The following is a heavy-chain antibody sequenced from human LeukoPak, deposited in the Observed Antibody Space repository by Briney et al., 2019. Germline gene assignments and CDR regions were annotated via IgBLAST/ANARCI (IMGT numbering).Heavy chain of an antibody. D-gene: IGHD2-21*02. J-gene: IGHJ4*02. CDR2: INTNSGGT. CDR1: GYTFTGYY. Sequence: ASVKVSCKSSGYTFTGYYMHGVRQAPGQGLEWMGWINTNSGGTNYAQKFQGRVTMTRDTSISTAYMELSRLRSDDTAVYYCARARIVVVTAILGYWGQGTLVTVSS. V-gene: IGHV1-2*02. CDR3: ARARIVVVTAILGY.